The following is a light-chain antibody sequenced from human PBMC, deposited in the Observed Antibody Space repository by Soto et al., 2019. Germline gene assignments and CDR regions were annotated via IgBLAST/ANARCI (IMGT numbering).Light chain of an antibody. Sequence: QSVLTQPASVTGSPGQSITISCTGTSSDVGGYDYVSWHQQHPDKAPELMIYDVNNRPSGVSNRFSGSKSGNTASLTISGLQAEDEADYYCSSYTSSRYVFGTGTKVTVL. CDR3: SSYTSSRYV. CDR2: DVN. J-gene: IGLJ1*01. CDR1: SSDVGGYDY. V-gene: IGLV2-14*01.